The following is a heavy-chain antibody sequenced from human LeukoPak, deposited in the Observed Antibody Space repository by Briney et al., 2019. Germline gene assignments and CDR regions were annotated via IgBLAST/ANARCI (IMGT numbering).Heavy chain of an antibody. V-gene: IGHV3-23*01. J-gene: IGHJ4*02. CDR1: GITFSNYA. Sequence: GGSLRLSCVASGITFSNYAESWVRQAPEKGLDWVSVISGSAHKIRYADSVKGRFTISRDNSENIVYLQMNNLRVEDTAVYYCAGRRTGYSSGYGHWGQGTLVTVSS. CDR3: AGRRTGYSSGYGH. CDR2: ISGSAHKI. D-gene: IGHD5-18*01.